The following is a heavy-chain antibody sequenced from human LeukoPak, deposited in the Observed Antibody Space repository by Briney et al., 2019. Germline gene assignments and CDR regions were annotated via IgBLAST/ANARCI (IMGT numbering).Heavy chain of an antibody. CDR2: ISYVGSNK. V-gene: IGHV3-30-3*01. D-gene: IGHD5-18*01. J-gene: IGHJ6*02. CDR1: GFTFSSYA. Sequence: PGGSLRLFCAASGFTFSSYAMHWVRQAPGKGLEWVAVISYVGSNKYYADSVRGRFTISRDNSKNTLYLQMNSLRAEDTAVYYCARYRDTAMVTGYYNYGMDVWAQGTTVTVCS. CDR3: ARYRDTAMVTGYYNYGMDV.